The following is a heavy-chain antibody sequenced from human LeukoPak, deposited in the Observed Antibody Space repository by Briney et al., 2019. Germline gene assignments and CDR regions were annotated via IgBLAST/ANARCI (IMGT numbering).Heavy chain of an antibody. CDR3: ARDRQYSRCDY. J-gene: IGHJ4*02. Sequence: GGSLRLSCAASGFTFSSYAMHWVRQAPGKGLEWVAVISYDGSNKYYADSVKGRFTISRDNAKNTLYLQMNSLRAEDTAVYYCARDRQYSRCDYWGQGTLVTVSS. D-gene: IGHD6-6*01. V-gene: IGHV3-30-3*01. CDR1: GFTFSSYA. CDR2: ISYDGSNK.